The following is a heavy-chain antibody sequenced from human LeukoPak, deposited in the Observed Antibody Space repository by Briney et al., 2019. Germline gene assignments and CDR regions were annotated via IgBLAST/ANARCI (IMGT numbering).Heavy chain of an antibody. CDR2: ISGSGGST. J-gene: IGHJ4*02. D-gene: IGHD1-7*01. CDR1: GFTFSSYA. Sequence: PGGSLRLSCAASGFTFSSYAMSWVRQAPGKGLEWVSAISGSGGSTYYADSVKGRFTISRDNSKNTLYLQMNSLRAEDTAVYYCAKKDLGYNWNYEPLVYGGQGTLVTVSS. V-gene: IGHV3-23*01. CDR3: AKKDLGYNWNYEPLVY.